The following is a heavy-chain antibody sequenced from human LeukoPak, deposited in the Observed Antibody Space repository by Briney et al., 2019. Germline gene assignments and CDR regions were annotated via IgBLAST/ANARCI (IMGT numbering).Heavy chain of an antibody. D-gene: IGHD3-9*01. CDR3: ATGPYDILTGYPYYFDY. CDR1: GGTFSSYA. V-gene: IGHV1-69*13. CDR2: IIPIFGTA. Sequence: GASVKVSCKASGGTFSSYAISWVRQAPGQGLEWMGGIIPIFGTADYAQKFQGRVTITADESTSTAYMELSSLRSEDTAVYYCATGPYDILTGYPYYFDYWGQGTLVTVSS. J-gene: IGHJ4*02.